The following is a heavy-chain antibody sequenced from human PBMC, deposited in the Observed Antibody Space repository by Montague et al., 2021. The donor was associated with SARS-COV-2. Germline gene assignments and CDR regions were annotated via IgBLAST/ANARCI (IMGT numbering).Heavy chain of an antibody. CDR1: SGSISTYY. CDR2: VYYSGST. J-gene: IGHJ6*02. V-gene: IGHV4-59*01. CDR3: ASGAGDYYYAMDV. D-gene: IGHD3-10*01. Sequence: SETLSLTCTVSSGSISTYYWSWIRQPPGKGLGWMGYVYYSGSTNYNPSLKSRVTISVDTSKNQFSLKLRSVTAADTAVYYCASGAGDYYYAMDVWGQGTTVTVSS.